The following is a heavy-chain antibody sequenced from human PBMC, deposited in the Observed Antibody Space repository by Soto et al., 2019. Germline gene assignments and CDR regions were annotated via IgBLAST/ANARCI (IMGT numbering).Heavy chain of an antibody. CDR1: GGSFSGYY. V-gene: IGHV4-34*01. CDR2: INHSGST. D-gene: IGHD6-13*01. Sequence: SETLSLTCAVYGGSFSGYYWSWIRQPPGKGLEWIGEINHSGSTNYNPSLKSRVTISVDTSKNQFSLKLSSVTAAETAVYYCARGPSSSWGYGMDVWGQGTTVTVSS. J-gene: IGHJ6*02. CDR3: ARGPSSSWGYGMDV.